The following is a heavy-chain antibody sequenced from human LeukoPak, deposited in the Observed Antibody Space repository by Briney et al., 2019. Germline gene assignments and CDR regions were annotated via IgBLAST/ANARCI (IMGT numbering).Heavy chain of an antibody. CDR2: TSPGGGTT. V-gene: IGHV3-23*01. CDR3: AKEWRYSSSWYQYYFDY. J-gene: IGHJ4*02. Sequence: GGSLRLSCAVSGFAFGTEAMSWVRKFPARGLEWSPLTSPGGGTTYYADYVKGRFTISRDNSKNSLFVQMNSLRAEDTAVYYCAKEWRYSSSWYQYYFDYWGQGTLVTVSS. D-gene: IGHD6-13*01. CDR1: GFAFGTEA.